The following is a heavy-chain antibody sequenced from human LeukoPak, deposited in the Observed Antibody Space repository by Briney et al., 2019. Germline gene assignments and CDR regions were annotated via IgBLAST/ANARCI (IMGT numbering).Heavy chain of an antibody. J-gene: IGHJ5*02. CDR1: GGSISSGDYY. CDR3: AREVVAATRDGVDP. CDR2: IYYRGST. D-gene: IGHD2-15*01. V-gene: IGHV4-30-4*08. Sequence: SQTLSLTCTVSGGSISSGDYYWRWIRQPPGKGLERIGYIYYRGSTYYNPSLKSRVPISVHTSKHQFSLKLSSVTAADTAVYYCAREVVAATRDGVDPWGQGTLVTVSS.